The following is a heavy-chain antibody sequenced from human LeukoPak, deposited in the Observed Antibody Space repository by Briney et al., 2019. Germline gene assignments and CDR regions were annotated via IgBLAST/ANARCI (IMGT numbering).Heavy chain of an antibody. CDR1: GGTFSSYA. D-gene: IGHD5-18*01. Sequence: ASVKVSCKASGGTFSSYAISWVRQAPGQGLEWMGGIIPIFGIANYAQKFQGRVTITADKSTSTAYMELSSLRSEDTAVYYCARDRTQLWSRSYYFDYWGQGTLVTVSS. V-gene: IGHV1-69*10. CDR3: ARDRTQLWSRSYYFDY. J-gene: IGHJ4*02. CDR2: IIPIFGIA.